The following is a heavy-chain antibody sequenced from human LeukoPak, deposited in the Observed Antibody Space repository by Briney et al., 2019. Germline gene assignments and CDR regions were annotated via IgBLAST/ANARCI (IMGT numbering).Heavy chain of an antibody. D-gene: IGHD3-22*01. CDR2: ISVYNGNT. J-gene: IGHJ5*02. V-gene: IGHV1-18*01. CDR3: ARDINGYYYDSHGYYPTDL. CDR1: GYIFTSYS. Sequence: ASVKVSCKASGYIFTSYSISWVRQAPGQGLEWMGWISVYNGNTNYPQRLQGRVTMTTDTSTTTAYMELMSLRSDDTAVYYCARDINGYYYDSHGYYPTDLWGQGTLVTVSS.